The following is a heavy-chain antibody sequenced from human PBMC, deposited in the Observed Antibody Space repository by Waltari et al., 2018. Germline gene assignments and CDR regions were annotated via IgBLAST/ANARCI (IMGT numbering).Heavy chain of an antibody. CDR2: IYHSGSP. J-gene: IGHJ4*02. CDR3: ARQGAGVGATSLDY. Sequence: QVQLQESGPGLVKPSETLSLTCAVSGYSISSGYYWGWIRQPPGKGLEWIGSIYHSGSPYYNPSLKSRVTRSVDTSKNQFSLKLSSVTAADTAVYYCARQGAGVGATSLDYWGQGTLVTVSS. V-gene: IGHV4-38-2*01. CDR1: GYSISSGYY. D-gene: IGHD1-26*01.